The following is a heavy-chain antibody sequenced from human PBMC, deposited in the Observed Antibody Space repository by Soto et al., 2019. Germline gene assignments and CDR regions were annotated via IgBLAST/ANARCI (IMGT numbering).Heavy chain of an antibody. CDR1: GYTFTGYY. V-gene: IGHV1-2*04. Sequence: GASVKVSCKASGYTFTGYYMHWVRQAPGQGLEWKGWINPNSGGKNYAQKFQGWVTMTRDTSISTAYMELSRLRSDDTAVYYCVRGDCSSTSCHTQYYYYYMDVWGKGTTVTVSS. J-gene: IGHJ6*03. CDR3: VRGDCSSTSCHTQYYYYYMDV. CDR2: INPNSGGK. D-gene: IGHD2-2*02.